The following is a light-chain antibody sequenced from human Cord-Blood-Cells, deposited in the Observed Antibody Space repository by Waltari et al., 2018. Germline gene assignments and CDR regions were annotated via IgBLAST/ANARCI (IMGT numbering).Light chain of an antibody. Sequence: EIVMTQSPATLSVSPGERATLSCRASQSVSSNLAWYQQKPGQAPRLLIYGASTRATGIPASFSGSGSGTEFTLTISSLQSEDFAVYYCQQYNNWWTFGQVTKVEIK. CDR3: QQYNNWWT. CDR1: QSVSSN. CDR2: GAS. J-gene: IGKJ1*01. V-gene: IGKV3-15*01.